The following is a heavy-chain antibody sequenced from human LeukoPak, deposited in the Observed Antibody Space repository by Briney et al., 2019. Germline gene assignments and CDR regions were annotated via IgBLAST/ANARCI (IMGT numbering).Heavy chain of an antibody. CDR2: ISSNGGST. Sequence: GGSLRLSCAASGFTFSSYAMHWVRQAPGKGLEYVSAISSNGGSTYYANSVKGRFTISRDNSKSTLYLQMGSLRAEDMAVYYCARGASGRYYYYYYMDVWGKGTTVTVSS. CDR1: GFTFSSYA. V-gene: IGHV3-64*01. J-gene: IGHJ6*03. CDR3: ARGASGRYYYYYYMDV. D-gene: IGHD5-12*01.